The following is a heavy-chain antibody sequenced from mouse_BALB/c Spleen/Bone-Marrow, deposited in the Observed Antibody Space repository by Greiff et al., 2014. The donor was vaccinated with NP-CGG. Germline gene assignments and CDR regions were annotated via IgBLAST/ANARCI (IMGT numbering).Heavy chain of an antibody. CDR2: TDPANGNT. D-gene: IGHD2-2*01. Sequence: EVKVEESGAELVKPGASVKLSCTASGINIKDTYMHWVKQRPEQGLEWIGRTDPANGNTKYDPKFQGKATITADTSSNTAYLQLSSLTSEDTAVYYCARNYGYGKSFAYWGQGTLVTVSA. CDR1: GINIKDTY. CDR3: ARNYGYGKSFAY. V-gene: IGHV14-3*02. J-gene: IGHJ3*01.